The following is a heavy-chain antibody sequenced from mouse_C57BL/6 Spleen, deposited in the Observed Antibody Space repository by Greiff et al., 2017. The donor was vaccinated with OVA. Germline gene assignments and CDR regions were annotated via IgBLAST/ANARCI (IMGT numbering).Heavy chain of an antibody. V-gene: IGHV3-6*01. J-gene: IGHJ3*01. Sequence: EVKLQESGPGLVKPSQSLSLTCSVTGYSITSGYYWNWIRQFPGNKLEWMGYISYDGSNNYNPSLKNRISITRDTSKNQFFLKLNSVTTEDTATYYCARDAPFYYGSSYGFAYWGQGTLVTVSA. CDR3: ARDAPFYYGSSYGFAY. D-gene: IGHD1-1*01. CDR2: ISYDGSN. CDR1: GYSITSGYY.